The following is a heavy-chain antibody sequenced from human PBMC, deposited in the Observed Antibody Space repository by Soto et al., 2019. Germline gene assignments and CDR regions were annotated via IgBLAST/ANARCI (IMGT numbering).Heavy chain of an antibody. Sequence: PSQTLSLTCAISVDSVSSKNVGWNWIRQSPSRGLEWLGRTLYRSKWYYDYAESVKSRITVNPDTSKNQFSLHLKSVTAEDTAIYYCVRDNWSNDKPLFDPWGQGTLVTVSS. D-gene: IGHD1-20*01. CDR1: VDSVSSKNVG. V-gene: IGHV6-1*01. J-gene: IGHJ5*02. CDR2: TLYRSKWYY. CDR3: VRDNWSNDKPLFDP.